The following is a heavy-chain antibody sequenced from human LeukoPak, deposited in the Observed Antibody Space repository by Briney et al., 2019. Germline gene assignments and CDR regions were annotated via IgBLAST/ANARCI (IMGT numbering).Heavy chain of an antibody. V-gene: IGHV3-23*01. CDR3: AKDTAATVPGAFDI. CDR2: ISGSGGST. D-gene: IGHD2-15*01. J-gene: IGHJ3*02. CDR1: GFTFNSYA. Sequence: PGGSLRLSCAASGFTFNSYAMSWVRQAPGKGLEWVSAISGSGGSTYYADSVKGRFTISRDNPKNTLYPQMNSLRADDTAVYYCAKDTAATVPGAFDIWGQGTMVTVSS.